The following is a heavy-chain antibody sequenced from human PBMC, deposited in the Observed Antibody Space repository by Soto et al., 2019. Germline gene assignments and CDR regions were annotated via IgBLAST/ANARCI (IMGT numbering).Heavy chain of an antibody. CDR3: AKSIAAPGSLYFDY. Sequence: PSQTLSLTCAISGDSVSSNSAAWNWIRQSPSRGLEWLGRTYYRSKWYNDYAVSVKSRITINPDTSKNQFSLQLNSVTPEDTAVYYCAKSIAAPGSLYFDYWGQGTLVTVSS. D-gene: IGHD6-6*01. CDR2: TYYRSKWYN. V-gene: IGHV6-1*01. J-gene: IGHJ4*02. CDR1: GDSVSSNSAA.